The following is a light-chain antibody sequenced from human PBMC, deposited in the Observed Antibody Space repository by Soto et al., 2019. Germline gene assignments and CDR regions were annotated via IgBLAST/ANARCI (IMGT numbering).Light chain of an antibody. CDR2: EGS. Sequence: QSALTQPGSLSGSPGQSITISCSGTSNDIGTYNLVSWYQQHPGKAPKLIIFEGSRLPSGVSSHFSGSKSGNTASLTISGLRPEDEADYYCSSYAGSNILVVFGGGTKLTVL. J-gene: IGLJ2*01. V-gene: IGLV2-23*01. CDR3: SSYAGSNILVV. CDR1: SNDIGTYNL.